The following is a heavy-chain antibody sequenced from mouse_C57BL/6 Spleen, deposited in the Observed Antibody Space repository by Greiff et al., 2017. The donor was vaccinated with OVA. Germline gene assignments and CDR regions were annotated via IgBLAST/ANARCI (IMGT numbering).Heavy chain of an antibody. CDR1: GYTFTTNP. Sequence: QVQLQQSGAELVKPGASVKMSCKASGYTFTTNPIEWMKQNHGKSLEWIGNFHPYNDDTKYNEKFKGKATLTVEKSSSTVYLELSRLTSDDSAVYYCARGIYYGNYRWYFDVWGTGTTVTVSS. V-gene: IGHV1-47*01. CDR2: FHPYNDDT. D-gene: IGHD2-1*01. J-gene: IGHJ1*03. CDR3: ARGIYYGNYRWYFDV.